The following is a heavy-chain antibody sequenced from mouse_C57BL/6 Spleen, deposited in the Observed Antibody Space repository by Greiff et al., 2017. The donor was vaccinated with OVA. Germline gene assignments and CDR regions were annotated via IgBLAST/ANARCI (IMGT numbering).Heavy chain of an antibody. CDR3: ARSTYYGSSYYFDY. CDR1: GYTFTSYW. V-gene: IGHV1-64*01. Sequence: QVHVKQPGAELVKPGASVKLSCKASGYTFTSYWMHWVKQRPGQGLEWIGMIHPNSGSTNYNEKFKSKATLTVDKSSSTAYMQLSSLTSEDSAVYYCARSTYYGSSYYFDYWGQGTTLTVSS. J-gene: IGHJ2*01. D-gene: IGHD1-1*01. CDR2: IHPNSGST.